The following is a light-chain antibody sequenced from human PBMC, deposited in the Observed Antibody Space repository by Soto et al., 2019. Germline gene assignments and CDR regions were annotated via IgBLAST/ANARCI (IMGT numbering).Light chain of an antibody. CDR2: DTS. Sequence: IVLTQSPGTPSLSPGERATLSCRASQSLANSFIAWYQRKPGQAPRLVIYDTSSRASGIPDRFSGSVSGTDGTITISRLEKEDGSVFYCQQYGTSEIIFGQGTRLEIK. CDR3: QQYGTSEII. V-gene: IGKV3-20*01. J-gene: IGKJ5*01. CDR1: QSLANSF.